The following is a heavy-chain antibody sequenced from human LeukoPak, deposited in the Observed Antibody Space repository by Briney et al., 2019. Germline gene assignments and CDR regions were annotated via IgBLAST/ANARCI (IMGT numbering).Heavy chain of an antibody. D-gene: IGHD6-13*01. V-gene: IGHV3-23*01. Sequence: GGSLRLSCAASGFTFSSYAMSWVRQAPGKGLEWVSAISGSGGSTYYADSVKGRFTISRDNSKNTLYLQVNSLRAEDTAVYYCAKVSSSWYALDAFDIWGQGTMVTVSS. CDR2: ISGSGGST. CDR3: AKVSSSWYALDAFDI. J-gene: IGHJ3*02. CDR1: GFTFSSYA.